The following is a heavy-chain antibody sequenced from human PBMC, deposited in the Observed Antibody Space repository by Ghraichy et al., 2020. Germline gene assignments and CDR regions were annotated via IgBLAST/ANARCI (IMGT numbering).Heavy chain of an antibody. CDR2: IYYSGST. V-gene: IGHV4-59*08. CDR1: GGSISSYY. Sequence: SETLSLTCTVSGGSISSYYWSWIRQPPGKGLEWIGYIYYSGSTNYNPSLKSRVTISVDTSKNQFSLKLSSVTAADTAVYYCARSMARELNFDYWGQGTLVTVSS. D-gene: IGHD1-26*01. CDR3: ARSMARELNFDY. J-gene: IGHJ4*02.